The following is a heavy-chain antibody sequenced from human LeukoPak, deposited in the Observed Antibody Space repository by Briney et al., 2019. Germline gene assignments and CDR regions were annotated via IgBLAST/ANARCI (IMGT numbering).Heavy chain of an antibody. V-gene: IGHV3-53*01. CDR1: GFTVSDNY. D-gene: IGHD2/OR15-2a*01. CDR2: IYGGST. CDR3: ARDFEGVHRTTNSYTYYYYMDV. Sequence: PGGSLRLSCAAPGFTVSDNYMTWVRQAPGKGLEWVSIIYGGSTYYADSVKGRFTISRDNSKSTVYLQMNSLRAEDTAVYYCARDFEGVHRTTNSYTYYYYMDVWGKGTTVIVSS. J-gene: IGHJ6*03.